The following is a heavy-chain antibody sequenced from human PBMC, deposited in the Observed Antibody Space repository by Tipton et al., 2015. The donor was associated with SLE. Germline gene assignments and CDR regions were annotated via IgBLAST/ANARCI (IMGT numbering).Heavy chain of an antibody. J-gene: IGHJ3*02. CDR3: ARDLTGDNAFDI. Sequence: LRLSCTVSGGSVSSGSYYWSWIRQPPGKGLEWIGEINHSGSTNYNPSLKSRVTISVDTSKNQFSLKLSSVTAADTAVYYCARDLTGDNAFDIWGQGTMVTVSS. CDR2: INHSGST. CDR1: GGSVSSGSYY. V-gene: IGHV4-61*01. D-gene: IGHD7-27*01.